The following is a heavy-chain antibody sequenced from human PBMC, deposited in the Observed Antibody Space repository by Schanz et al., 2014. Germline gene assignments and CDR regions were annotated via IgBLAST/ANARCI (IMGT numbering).Heavy chain of an antibody. CDR3: ARDHTTESYYSAGPPIDY. J-gene: IGHJ4*02. Sequence: QVQLVESGGGLVKPGGSLRLSCAASGFTFSDYYINWIRQAPGKGLEWISFINTGSNYINYADSVKGRFTISRDNSKNTLFLQMNSLRAEDTAVYYCARDHTTESYYSAGPPIDYWGQGTLLTVSS. CDR1: GFTFSDYY. V-gene: IGHV3-11*06. D-gene: IGHD1-26*01. CDR2: INTGSNYI.